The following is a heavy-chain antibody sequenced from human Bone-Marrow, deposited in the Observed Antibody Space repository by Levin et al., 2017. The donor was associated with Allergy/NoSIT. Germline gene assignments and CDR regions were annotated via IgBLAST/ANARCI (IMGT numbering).Heavy chain of an antibody. CDR2: ITYDGSKE. V-gene: IGHV3-30*04. D-gene: IGHD5-12*01. CDR1: GFTFSHYA. Sequence: GGSLRLSCAASGFTFSHYAMHWVRQAPGKGLEWVALITYDGSKEHYADSVKGRFTISRDNSKNTVYLQMNSLRAEDTAVYYCATDSSGYPVLLVNWGQGTLFTVSS. J-gene: IGHJ4*02. CDR3: ATDSSGYPVLLVN.